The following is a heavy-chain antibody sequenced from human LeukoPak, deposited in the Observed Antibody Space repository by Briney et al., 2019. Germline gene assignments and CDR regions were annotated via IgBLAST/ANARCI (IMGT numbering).Heavy chain of an antibody. CDR1: GGSISSGGYY. CDR2: IYYSGST. D-gene: IGHD3-3*01. V-gene: IGHV4-31*03. CDR3: ARGSPRGDDY. Sequence: SETLSLTCTVSGGSISSGGYYWSWICQHPGKGLEWIGYIYYSGSTYYNPSLKSRVTISVDTSKNQFSLKLSSVTAADTAVYYCARGSPRGDDYWGQGTLVTVSS. J-gene: IGHJ4*02.